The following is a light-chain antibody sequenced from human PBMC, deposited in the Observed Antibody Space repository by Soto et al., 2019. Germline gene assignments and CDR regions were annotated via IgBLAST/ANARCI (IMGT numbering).Light chain of an antibody. CDR2: EVS. J-gene: IGLJ3*02. Sequence: QSALTQPASVSGSPGQSITISCTGTSRAVGGYNYVSWYQQHRGKAPKLMIYEVSNRPSGVSNRFSGSKSGNTASLTISGLQAEDEADDYCSSYTSSSTRVFGGGTKRTVL. CDR1: SRAVGGYNY. CDR3: SSYTSSSTRV. V-gene: IGLV2-14*01.